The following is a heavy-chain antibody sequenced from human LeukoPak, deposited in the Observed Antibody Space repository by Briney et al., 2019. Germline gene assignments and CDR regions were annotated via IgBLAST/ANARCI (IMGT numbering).Heavy chain of an antibody. D-gene: IGHD3-22*01. V-gene: IGHV4-30-4*01. J-gene: IGHJ2*01. Sequence: PSQTLSLTCTVSGDSISSGDYYWSWIRQPPGKGLEWIGYIYYSGSTYYNPSLKSRVTISVDTSKNQFSLKLSSVTAADTAVYYCARSNGEYDSSGYAYYWYFDLWGRGTLVTVSS. CDR3: ARSNGEYDSSGYAYYWYFDL. CDR2: IYYSGST. CDR1: GDSISSGDYY.